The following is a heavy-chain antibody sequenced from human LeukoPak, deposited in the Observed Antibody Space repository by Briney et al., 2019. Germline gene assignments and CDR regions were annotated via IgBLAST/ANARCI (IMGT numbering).Heavy chain of an antibody. CDR1: GFTFSSYG. CDR2: IRYDGSNK. V-gene: IGHV3-30*02. J-gene: IGHJ4*02. D-gene: IGHD6-13*01. Sequence: GGSLRLSCAASGFTFSSYGMHWVRQAPGKGLEWVAFIRYDGSNKYYADSVKGRFTISRDNSKNTLYLQMNSLRAEDTAVYYCAKDESVASIAAAGIFDYWGQGTLVTVSS. CDR3: AKDESVASIAAAGIFDY.